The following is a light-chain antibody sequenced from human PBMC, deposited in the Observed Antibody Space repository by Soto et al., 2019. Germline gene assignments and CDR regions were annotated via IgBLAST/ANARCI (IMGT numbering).Light chain of an antibody. V-gene: IGLV2-8*01. CDR2: EVN. CDR1: SGDVGRYKF. CDR3: CSYVGNDNWV. J-gene: IGLJ3*02. Sequence: QSVLTQPPSASGSPGQSVTISCTGTSGDVGRYKFVSWYQHHPGKAPKLLIHEVNQRPSGVPDRFSGSKSGNTASQTVSGLQAEDEADYYCCSYVGNDNWVFGGGTKLTVL.